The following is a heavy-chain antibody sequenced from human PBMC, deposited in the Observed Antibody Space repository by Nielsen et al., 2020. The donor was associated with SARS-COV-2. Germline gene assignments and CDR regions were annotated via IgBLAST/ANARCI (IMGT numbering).Heavy chain of an antibody. Sequence: SETLSLTCAVYGGSFSGYYWSWIRQPPGKGLEWIGEINHSGSTNYNSSLKSRVTISVDTSKNQFSLKLSSVTAADTAVYYCARGPYYDSSGYYYYFDYWGQGTLVTVSS. V-gene: IGHV4-34*01. D-gene: IGHD3-22*01. CDR3: ARGPYYDSSGYYYYFDY. CDR1: GGSFSGYY. J-gene: IGHJ4*02. CDR2: INHSGST.